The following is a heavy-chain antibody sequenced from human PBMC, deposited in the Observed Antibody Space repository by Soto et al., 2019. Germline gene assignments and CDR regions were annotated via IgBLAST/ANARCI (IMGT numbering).Heavy chain of an antibody. D-gene: IGHD4-17*01. V-gene: IGHV4-34*01. CDR1: GGSFSGYY. CDR3: ARVDYGGNDHGMDV. CDR2: INHSGST. Sequence: PSETLSLTXAVYGGSFSGYYWSWIRQPPGKGLEWIGEINHSGSTNYNPSLKSRVTISVDTSKNQFSLKLSSVTAADTAVYYCARVDYGGNDHGMDVWGQGTTVTVSS. J-gene: IGHJ6*02.